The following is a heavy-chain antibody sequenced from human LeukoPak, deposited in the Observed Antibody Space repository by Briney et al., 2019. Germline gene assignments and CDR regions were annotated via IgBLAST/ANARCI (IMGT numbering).Heavy chain of an antibody. Sequence: GGSLRLSCAASGFTLSTYAMSWVRQTPGKGLEWVAATSSSDAGTYHADSVKGRFTISRDNSKNTLYLQMNSLRVEDTAVYYCATLPYYYDSSGSYYFDYWGQGTLVTVSS. CDR1: GFTLSTYA. J-gene: IGHJ4*02. D-gene: IGHD3-22*01. CDR3: ATLPYYYDSSGSYYFDY. V-gene: IGHV3-23*01. CDR2: TSSSDAGT.